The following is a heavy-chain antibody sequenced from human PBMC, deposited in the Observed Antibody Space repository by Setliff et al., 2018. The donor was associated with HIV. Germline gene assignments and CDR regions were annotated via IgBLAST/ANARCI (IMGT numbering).Heavy chain of an antibody. J-gene: IGHJ6*03. D-gene: IGHD3-22*01. CDR1: GFTFSSYC. CDR2: ISYGSTYI. CDR3: ARLGDNSDWRSNYFFYYMDV. V-gene: IGHV3-21*01. Sequence: GSLRLSCVASGFTFSSYCMEWFRQAPGKGLEWVSSISYGSTYIYQSDSVRGRFTISRDDAKKSLYLQMYSLGVEDTAVYYCARLGDNSDWRSNYFFYYMDVWGKGTTVTVSS.